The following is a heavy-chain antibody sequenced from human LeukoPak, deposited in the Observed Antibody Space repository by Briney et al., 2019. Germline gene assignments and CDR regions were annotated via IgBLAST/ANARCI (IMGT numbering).Heavy chain of an antibody. CDR2: IHHTGST. V-gene: IGHV4-38-2*02. D-gene: IGHD2-2*01. CDR3: ARRYCSSTTCYYLDY. J-gene: IGHJ4*02. CDR1: GYSISSGLY. Sequence: PSETLSLTCTVSGYSISSGLYWGWIRQPPGKGLEWVGTIHHTGSTSYNPSLKSRVTISVDTSKNQFPLKVTSVTAADTAVYYCARRYCSSTTCYYLDYWGQGTLVTVSS.